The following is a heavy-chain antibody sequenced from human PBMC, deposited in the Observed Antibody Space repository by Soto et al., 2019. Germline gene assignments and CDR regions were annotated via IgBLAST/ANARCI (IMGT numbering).Heavy chain of an antibody. CDR1: GVSITPHY. J-gene: IGHJ4*02. D-gene: IGHD1-20*01. V-gene: IGHV4-59*11. CDR2: VYHTGNT. CDR3: AREQYNWKL. Sequence: ASETLSLTCTVSGVSITPHYWTWIRHPPGKGLEWIGYVYHTGNTYYNPSLKSRVTISLDTSKNQVSLRLKSVTAADTAVYYCAREQYNWKLWGQGTLVTVSS.